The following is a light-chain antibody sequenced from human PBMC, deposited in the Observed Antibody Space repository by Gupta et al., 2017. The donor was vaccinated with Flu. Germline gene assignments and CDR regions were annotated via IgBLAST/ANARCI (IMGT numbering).Light chain of an antibody. J-gene: IGKJ1*01. CDR1: GGLIYSDRNTY. V-gene: IGKV2-30*01. CDR2: QVS. CDR3: QQGRRWPWA. Sequence: ISCSTSGGLIYSDRNTYVRWFQMRRGHSPMRLNSQVSHRGCGVPNRFGSRGAGADFTLKISRVEADDVRVYYYQQGRRWPWAFGQGTKVEIK.